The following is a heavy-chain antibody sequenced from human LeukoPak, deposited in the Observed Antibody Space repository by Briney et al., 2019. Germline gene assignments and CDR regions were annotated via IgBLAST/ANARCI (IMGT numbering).Heavy chain of an antibody. J-gene: IGHJ3*02. CDR3: AVLGGSYSGGDAFDI. CDR1: GFTFSTYS. Sequence: GGSLRLSCAASGFTFSTYSMNWVRQAPGKGLEWVSSISSSSSYIHYADSVKGRFTISRDNSKNTLYLQMNSLRAEDTAVYYCAVLGGSYSGGDAFDIWGQGTMVTVSS. V-gene: IGHV3-21*01. D-gene: IGHD1-26*01. CDR2: ISSSSSYI.